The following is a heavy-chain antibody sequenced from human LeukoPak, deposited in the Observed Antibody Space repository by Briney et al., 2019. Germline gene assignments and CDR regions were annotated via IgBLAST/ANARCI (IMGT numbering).Heavy chain of an antibody. D-gene: IGHD3-22*01. CDR3: AREGYDSSGYYGNWFDP. J-gene: IGHJ5*02. CDR2: IYSGGST. Sequence: GGSLRLSCAASGFTVSSNYMSWVRQAPGKGLEWVSVIYSGGSTYYADSVKGRFTISRDNSKNTLYLQMNSLRVEDTAVYYCAREGYDSSGYYGNWFDPWGQGTLVTVSS. V-gene: IGHV3-66*01. CDR1: GFTVSSNY.